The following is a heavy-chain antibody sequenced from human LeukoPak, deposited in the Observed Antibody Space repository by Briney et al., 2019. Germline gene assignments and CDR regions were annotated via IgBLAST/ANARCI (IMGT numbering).Heavy chain of an antibody. V-gene: IGHV3-48*03. Sequence: GGSLRLSCAASGFTFSSYEMNWVRQAPGKGLEWVSYISSSGSTIYYADSVKGRFTISRDNAKNSLYLQMNSLRAEDTAVYYCARDLIGRIAAAGTRYYYYGMDVWGQGTTVTVSS. J-gene: IGHJ6*02. D-gene: IGHD6-13*01. CDR3: ARDLIGRIAAAGTRYYYYGMDV. CDR1: GFTFSSYE. CDR2: ISSSGSTI.